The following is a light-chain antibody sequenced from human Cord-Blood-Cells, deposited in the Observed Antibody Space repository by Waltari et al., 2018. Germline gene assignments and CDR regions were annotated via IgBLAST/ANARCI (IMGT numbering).Light chain of an antibody. J-gene: IGKJ2*03. CDR3: QQSYSTPYS. V-gene: IGKV1-39*01. CDR1: QSISSY. CDR2: AAS. Sequence: DIQMTPSPSSLSASVGDRVTITCRASQSISSYLNWYQQKPGKAPKLLIYAASSLQSGFPSRFSGSGSGTDVPLTSSSLQPEDFATYYWQQSYSTPYSFGQGTKLEIK.